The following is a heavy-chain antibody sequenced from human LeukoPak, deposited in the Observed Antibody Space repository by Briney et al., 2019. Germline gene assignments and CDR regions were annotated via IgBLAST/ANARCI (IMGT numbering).Heavy chain of an antibody. D-gene: IGHD3-22*01. CDR2: INSGGSTT. CDR3: LRGDSRDF. Sequence: GGSLRLSCAASGFTVSSNSMNWVRQAPGKGLEWVSSINSGGSTTHYADSVKGRFTISRDNAQNSLYLQMNSLRVDDAAVYYCLRGDSRDFWGQGTLVTVSS. CDR1: GFTVSSNS. V-gene: IGHV3-21*01. J-gene: IGHJ4*02.